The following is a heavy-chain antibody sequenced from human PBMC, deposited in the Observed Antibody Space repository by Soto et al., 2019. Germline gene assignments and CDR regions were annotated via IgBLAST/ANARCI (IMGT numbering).Heavy chain of an antibody. CDR3: AQSPYSYGAPYNWFDP. CDR1: GFSLSTSGVG. CDR2: IYWDDDK. V-gene: IGHV2-5*02. Sequence: SGPTLVNPTQTLTLTCTFSGFSLSTSGVGVGWIRQPPGKALEWLALIYWDDDKRYSPSLKSRLTITKDTSKNQVVLTMTNMDPVDTATYYCAQSPYSYGAPYNWFDPWGQGTLVTVSS. J-gene: IGHJ5*02. D-gene: IGHD5-18*01.